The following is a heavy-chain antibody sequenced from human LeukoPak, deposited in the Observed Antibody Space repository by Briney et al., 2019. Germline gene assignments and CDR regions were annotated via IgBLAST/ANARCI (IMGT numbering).Heavy chain of an antibody. CDR3: ARVVNLVVPHLDY. CDR2: ISGSGGST. D-gene: IGHD2-2*01. J-gene: IGHJ4*02. CDR1: GFTFSSYG. Sequence: PGGSLRLSCAASGFTFSSYGMSWVRQAPGKGLEWVSAISGSGGSTYYADSVKGRFTISRDNSKNTLYLQMNSLRAEDTAVYYCARVVNLVVPHLDYWGQGTLVTVSS. V-gene: IGHV3-23*01.